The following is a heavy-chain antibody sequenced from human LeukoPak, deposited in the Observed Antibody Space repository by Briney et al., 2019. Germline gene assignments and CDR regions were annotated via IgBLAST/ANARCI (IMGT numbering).Heavy chain of an antibody. CDR3: ARDSGNYHFDH. Sequence: GGSLRLSCKASGFTFSSYWMSWVRQAPGKGLEWVANIKQDGSQKYYGDPVKGRFTISRDNAKNSMYLQMNSLRVEDTAVYYCARDSGNYHFDHCGQGALVTVSS. D-gene: IGHD1-26*01. J-gene: IGHJ4*02. CDR2: IKQDGSQK. V-gene: IGHV3-7*01. CDR1: GFTFSSYW.